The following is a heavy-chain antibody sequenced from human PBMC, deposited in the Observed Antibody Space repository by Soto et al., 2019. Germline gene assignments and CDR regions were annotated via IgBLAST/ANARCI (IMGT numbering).Heavy chain of an antibody. J-gene: IGHJ5*02. V-gene: IGHV4-30-4*01. CDR1: GGSISSGDYY. Sequence: QVQLQESGPGLVKPSQTLSLTCTVSGGSISSGDYYWSWIRQPPGKGLEWIGYIYYSGSTYYNPSLKSRVTISVDPSKNQFSLKLSSVTAADTAVYYCARGHLGYSYGLPGDRVWFDPWGQGTLVTVSS. D-gene: IGHD5-18*01. CDR3: ARGHLGYSYGLPGDRVWFDP. CDR2: IYYSGST.